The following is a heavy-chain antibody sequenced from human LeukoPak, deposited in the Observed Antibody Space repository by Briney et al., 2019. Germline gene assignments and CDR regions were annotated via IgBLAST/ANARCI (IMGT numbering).Heavy chain of an antibody. CDR2: IKQDGSER. CDR1: GLTFSSYW. D-gene: IGHD4-17*01. J-gene: IGHJ3*02. V-gene: IGHV3-7*03. Sequence: GGSLRLSCAASGLTFSSYWMSWVRQAPGKGLEWVANIKQDGSERYYVDSVKGRFTISRDNSKKSLYLQMNSLRADDTALYYCARDRSPYYGDYTYSDAFDIWGQGTMVTVSS. CDR3: ARDRSPYYGDYTYSDAFDI.